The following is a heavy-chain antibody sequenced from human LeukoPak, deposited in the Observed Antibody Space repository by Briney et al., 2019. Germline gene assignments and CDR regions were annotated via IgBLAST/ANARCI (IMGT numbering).Heavy chain of an antibody. J-gene: IGHJ4*02. CDR3: AAYGFYPY. D-gene: IGHD3-3*01. V-gene: IGHV3-69-1*01. Sequence: GGSLRLSCAASGFTVSTYYMHWVRQAPGEGPQWIAYFGISGTIYYADSVRGRFTISRDSAKNSLHLEMNSLRVDDTAIYYCAAYGFYPYWGQGTPVTVSS. CDR1: GFTVSTYY. CDR2: FGISGTI.